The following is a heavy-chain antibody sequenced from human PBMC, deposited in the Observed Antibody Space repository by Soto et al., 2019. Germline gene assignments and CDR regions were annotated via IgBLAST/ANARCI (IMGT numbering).Heavy chain of an antibody. CDR2: ISWNSDTI. D-gene: IGHD6-6*01. J-gene: IGHJ4*02. CDR1: GFNIDDYA. CDR3: AKIGRQYSSLYYFDY. Sequence: EVQLVESGGGLIQPGRSLRLSCAASGFNIDDYAMHWVRQAPGKGLEWVSGISWNSDTISYADSVKGRFTISRDNAKNSLYLQMNSLRAEDTALYYCAKIGRQYSSLYYFDYWGQGTLVTVAS. V-gene: IGHV3-9*01.